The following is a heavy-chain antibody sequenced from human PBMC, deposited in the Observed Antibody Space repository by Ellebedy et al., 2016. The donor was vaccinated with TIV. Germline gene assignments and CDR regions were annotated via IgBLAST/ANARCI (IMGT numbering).Heavy chain of an antibody. CDR3: AKDLGGARYYYYYGLDV. J-gene: IGHJ6*02. Sequence: GESLKISCVASGFTFKNYVMTWVRQAPGKGLEWVSGISGRGDGTYYADSVKGRFTISRDNLRQTLYLQMNSLTAEDTAVYFCAKDLGGARYYYYYGLDVWGQGTTVTISS. D-gene: IGHD3-16*01. CDR2: ISGRGDGT. CDR1: GFTFKNYV. V-gene: IGHV3-23*01.